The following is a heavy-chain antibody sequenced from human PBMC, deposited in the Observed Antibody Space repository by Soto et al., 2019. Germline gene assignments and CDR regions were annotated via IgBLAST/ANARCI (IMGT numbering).Heavy chain of an antibody. V-gene: IGHV4-38-2*02. CDR1: GYSISSGYH. J-gene: IGHJ6*02. CDR3: ARGSGGYFYYYGMDV. Sequence: SETLSLTCTVSGYSISSGYHWAWIRQPPGKGLEWLGSVHYSGNTYYNPSLKSRLTISVDTSKNQFSLKLSSVTAADTAVYYCARGSGGYFYYYGMDVWGQGTTVTVSS. D-gene: IGHD3-22*01. CDR2: VHYSGNT.